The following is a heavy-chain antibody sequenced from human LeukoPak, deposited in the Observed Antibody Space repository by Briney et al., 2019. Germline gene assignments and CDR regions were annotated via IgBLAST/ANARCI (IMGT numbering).Heavy chain of an antibody. D-gene: IGHD1-26*01. CDR2: TYYSGST. Sequence: SETLSLTCTVSGGSISSYYWSWIRQPPGKGLEWIGYTYYSGSTNYNPSLKSRLTISVDTSKNQFSLKLSSVTAADTAVYYCARGGSYYDYWGQGTLVTVSS. V-gene: IGHV4-59*01. CDR1: GGSISSYY. J-gene: IGHJ4*02. CDR3: ARGGSYYDY.